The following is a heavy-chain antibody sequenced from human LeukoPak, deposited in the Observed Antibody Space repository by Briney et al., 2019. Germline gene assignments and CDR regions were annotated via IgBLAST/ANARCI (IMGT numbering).Heavy chain of an antibody. CDR2: INHSGST. D-gene: IGHD4-11*01. CDR1: GGSFSSYY. Sequence: PSETLSLTCAVYGGSFSSYYWSWIRQPPGKGLEWIGEINHSGSTNYNPSLKSRVTISVDTSKNQFSLKLSSVTAADTAVYYCARGSGFSNPYYYYYMDVWGKGTTVTVSS. CDR3: ARGSGFSNPYYYYYMDV. V-gene: IGHV4-34*01. J-gene: IGHJ6*03.